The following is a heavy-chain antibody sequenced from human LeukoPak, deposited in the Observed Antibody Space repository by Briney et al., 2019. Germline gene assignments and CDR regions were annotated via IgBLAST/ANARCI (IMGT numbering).Heavy chain of an antibody. CDR1: GFTFSSYS. D-gene: IGHD6-13*01. CDR3: AKEPLAAAPVQGYFQH. V-gene: IGHV3-23*01. CDR2: ISGSGGST. J-gene: IGHJ1*01. Sequence: GGSLRLSCAASGFTFSSYSMNWVRQAPGKGLEWVSAISGSGGSTYYADSVKGRFTISRDNSKNTLYLQMDSLRAEDTAVYYCAKEPLAAAPVQGYFQHWGQGTLVTVSS.